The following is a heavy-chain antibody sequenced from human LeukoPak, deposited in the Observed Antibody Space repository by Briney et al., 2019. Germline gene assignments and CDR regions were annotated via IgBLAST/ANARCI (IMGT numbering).Heavy chain of an antibody. CDR3: ARDPHYYYGSSVPFDY. D-gene: IGHD3-22*01. CDR1: GYSISSGYY. J-gene: IGHJ4*02. V-gene: IGHV4-38-2*02. CDR2: IYHSGST. Sequence: SETLSLTCTVSGYSISSGYYWGWIRQPPGKGLEWIGSIYHSGSTYYNPSLKSRVTISVETSKNQFSLKLSSVTAADTAVYYCARDPHYYYGSSVPFDYWGQGTLVTVSS.